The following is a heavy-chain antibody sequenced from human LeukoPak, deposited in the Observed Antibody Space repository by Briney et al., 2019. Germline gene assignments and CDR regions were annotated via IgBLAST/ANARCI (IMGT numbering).Heavy chain of an antibody. J-gene: IGHJ4*02. V-gene: IGHV3-23*01. CDR2: IGSGGKDT. CDR1: GFIFSSNG. D-gene: IGHD3-10*01. CDR3: AKDKVPYGSGSYYLFDY. Sequence: GESLRLSCAASGFIFSSNGMSWVRQAPGKGLDWVSSIGSGGKDTYYADSVKGRFTISRDNSKNTFYLQMNSLRAEDTAVYYCAKDKVPYGSGSYYLFDYWGQGTLVTVSS.